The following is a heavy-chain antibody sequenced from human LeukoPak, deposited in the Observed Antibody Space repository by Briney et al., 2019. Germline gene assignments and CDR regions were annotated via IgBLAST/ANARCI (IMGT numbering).Heavy chain of an antibody. Sequence: SETLSLTCTVSGGSISSASYYWSWIRQPAGKGLEWIGRIYTSGSTNYNPSLKSRVTTSIDTSKNQFSLKLSSLTAADTAVYYCARRYGDYGYGWFDPWGQGTLVTASS. V-gene: IGHV4-61*02. CDR3: ARRYGDYGYGWFDP. CDR1: GGSISSASYY. CDR2: IYTSGST. D-gene: IGHD4-17*01. J-gene: IGHJ5*02.